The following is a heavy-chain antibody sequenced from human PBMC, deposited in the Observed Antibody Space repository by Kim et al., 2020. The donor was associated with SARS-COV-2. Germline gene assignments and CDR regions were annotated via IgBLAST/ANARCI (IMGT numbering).Heavy chain of an antibody. CDR2: ISGSGGST. CDR3: AKGGFRSGYVSGFDP. D-gene: IGHD5-12*01. V-gene: IGHV3-23*01. J-gene: IGHJ5*02. CDR1: GFTFSSYA. Sequence: GGSLRLSCAASGFTFSSYAMSWVRQAPGKGLEWVSAISGSGGSTYYADSVKGRFTISRDNSKNTLYLQMNSLRAEDTAVYYCAKGGFRSGYVSGFDPWGQGTLGTVSS.